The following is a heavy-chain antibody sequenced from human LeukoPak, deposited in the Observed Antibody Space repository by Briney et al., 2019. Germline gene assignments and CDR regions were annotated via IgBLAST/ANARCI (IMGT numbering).Heavy chain of an antibody. CDR1: GFTFSSYG. Sequence: PGGSLRLSCAASGFTFSSYGMHWVRQAPGKGLEWVAFIRYDGSNKYYADSVKGRFTISRDNSKNTLYLQMNSLRAEDTAVYYCAKVGFGELPQERIDYWGQGTLVTVSS. V-gene: IGHV3-30*02. J-gene: IGHJ4*02. CDR3: AKVGFGELPQERIDY. CDR2: IRYDGSNK. D-gene: IGHD3-10*01.